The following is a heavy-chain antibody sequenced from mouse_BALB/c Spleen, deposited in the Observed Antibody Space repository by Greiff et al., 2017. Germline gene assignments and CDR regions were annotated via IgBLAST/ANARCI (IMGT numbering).Heavy chain of an antibody. V-gene: IGHV5-6-3*01. Sequence: EVQLVESGGGLVQPGGSLKLSCAASGFTFSSYGMSWVRQTPDKRLELVATINSNGGSTYYPDSVKGRFTISRDNAKNTLYLQMSSLKSEDTAMYYCARDLSHVLVYWGQGTTLTVSS. CDR1: GFTFSSYG. J-gene: IGHJ2*01. D-gene: IGHD6-1*01. CDR3: ARDLSHVLVY. CDR2: INSNGGST.